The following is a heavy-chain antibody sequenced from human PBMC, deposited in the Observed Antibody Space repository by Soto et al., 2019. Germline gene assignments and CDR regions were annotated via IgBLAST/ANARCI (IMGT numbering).Heavy chain of an antibody. CDR3: ARRRKEYTPWFWFDP. J-gene: IGHJ5*02. V-gene: IGHV5-51*01. D-gene: IGHD6-6*01. Sequence: GESLKISCKSSGYSFTDYWIAWVRQMPGKGLEGMGIIFPDDSDARYSASFQGQVTISVEKSLSTAYLQWRSLKASDTAIYYCARRRKEYTPWFWFDPWGQGTMVTVYS. CDR1: GYSFTDYW. CDR2: IFPDDSDA.